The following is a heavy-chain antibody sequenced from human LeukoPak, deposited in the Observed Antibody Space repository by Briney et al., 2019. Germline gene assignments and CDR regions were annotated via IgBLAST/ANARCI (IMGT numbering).Heavy chain of an antibody. CDR2: ISGGGGST. CDR1: GFTFSNHA. CDR3: AKDFSTMVRGVISH. J-gene: IGHJ4*02. Sequence: GGSLRLSCAASGFTFSNHAMSWVRQAPGKGLEWVSGISGGGGSTYYADSVKGRFTISRDTSKNTLYLQMNRLRAEDTAIYYCAKDFSTMVRGVISHWGQGTLVTVSS. V-gene: IGHV3-23*01. D-gene: IGHD3-10*01.